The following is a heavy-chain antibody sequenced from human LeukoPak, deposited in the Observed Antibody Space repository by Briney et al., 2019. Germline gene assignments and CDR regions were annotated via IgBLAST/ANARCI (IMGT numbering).Heavy chain of an antibody. V-gene: IGHV3-30*14. D-gene: IGHD1-26*01. CDR3: VRQKKSHGNFDY. Sequence: SGGSLRLSCAASGFTFSSYAMHWVRQAPGKGLEWVAVISYDGSNKYYADSVKGRFTISRENAKNSLYLQMNSLRVEDTAVYYCVRQKKSHGNFDYWGQGTLVTVSS. CDR1: GFTFSSYA. J-gene: IGHJ4*02. CDR2: ISYDGSNK.